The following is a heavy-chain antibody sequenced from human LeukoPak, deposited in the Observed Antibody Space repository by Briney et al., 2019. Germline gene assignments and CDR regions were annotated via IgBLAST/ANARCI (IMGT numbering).Heavy chain of an antibody. CDR2: ISGSGGST. J-gene: IGHJ4*02. CDR3: AKAKRSLGRFDY. Sequence: PSETLSLTCTVSGGSISSYYWSWVRQAPGKGLEWVSAISGSGGSTYYADSVKGRFTISRDNSKNTLYLQMNSLRAEDTAVYYCAKAKRSLGRFDYWGQGTLVTVSS. V-gene: IGHV3-23*01. CDR1: GGSISSYY. D-gene: IGHD1-14*01.